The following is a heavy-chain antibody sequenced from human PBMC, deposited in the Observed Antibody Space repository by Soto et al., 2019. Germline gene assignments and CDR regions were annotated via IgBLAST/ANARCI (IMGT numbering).Heavy chain of an antibody. V-gene: IGHV1-69*01. CDR2: SIPILGTA. CDR1: GGTFSSYA. Sequence: QVQLVQSGAEVKKPGSSVNVSCKASGGTFSSYAISWVRQAPGQGLEWMGGSIPILGTANYPQKFQGRVTITADESTSTAYMELGSLRSEDTAVYYCARGITNFGVEDSPYRYWGQGTLVTVSS. D-gene: IGHD3-3*01. CDR3: ARGITNFGVEDSPYRY. J-gene: IGHJ4*02.